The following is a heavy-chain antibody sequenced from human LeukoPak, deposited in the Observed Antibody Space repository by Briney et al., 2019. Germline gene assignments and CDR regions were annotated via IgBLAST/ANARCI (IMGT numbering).Heavy chain of an antibody. D-gene: IGHD6-19*01. CDR3: ARGTDSGGWSDYLYFQH. J-gene: IGHJ1*01. CDR1: GYTFTSYD. V-gene: IGHV1-8*01. CDR2: MNPNSGNT. Sequence: GASVKVSCKASGYTFTSYDINWVRQATGQGLEWMGWMNPNSGNTGYAQKFQGRVTMTRNTSISTAYMELSSLRSEDTAVYYCARGTDSGGWSDYLYFQHWGQGTLVTVSS.